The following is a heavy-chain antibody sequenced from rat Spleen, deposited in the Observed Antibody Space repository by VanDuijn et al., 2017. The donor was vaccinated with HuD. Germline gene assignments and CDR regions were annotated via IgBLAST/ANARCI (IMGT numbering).Heavy chain of an antibody. D-gene: IGHD1-10*01. V-gene: IGHV5-22*01. CDR2: ISYEGSST. J-gene: IGHJ2*01. Sequence: EVQLVESGGGLVQPGRSLKLSCAASGFTFSDYNMAWVRQAPKKGLEWVASISYEGSSTYYGDSVKGRFTISRDNAKSTLYLQMDSLRSEDTATYYCATTWNFDYWGQGVMVTVSS. CDR1: GFTFSDYN. CDR3: ATTWNFDY.